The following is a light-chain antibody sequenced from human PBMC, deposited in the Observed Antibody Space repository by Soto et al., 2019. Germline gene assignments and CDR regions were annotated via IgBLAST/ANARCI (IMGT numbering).Light chain of an antibody. CDR2: GAF. V-gene: IGKV3-15*01. CDR3: QQYNDWPPRRLT. CDR1: QSVGSK. Sequence: EVVMTQSPATLSVSPGERATLSCRASQSVGSKLAWYQQKPGQAPRLLFYGAFTRATDIPARFSGSGSGTEFTLTISSLQSEDLAVYYCQQYNDWPPRRLTFGGGTKVEIK. J-gene: IGKJ4*01.